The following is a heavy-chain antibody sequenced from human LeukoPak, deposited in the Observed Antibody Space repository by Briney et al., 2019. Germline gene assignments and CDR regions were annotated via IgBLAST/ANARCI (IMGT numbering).Heavy chain of an antibody. CDR2: IYYSGST. J-gene: IGHJ6*02. V-gene: IGHV4-59*01. Sequence: PSETLSLTCTVSGGSISSYYWSWIRQPPGKGQEWIGYIYYSGSTNYNPSLKSRVTISVDTSKNQFSLRLSSVTAADTAVYYCARDSSPYDFWSGYLPYYYGMDVWGQGTTVTVSS. CDR3: ARDSSPYDFWSGYLPYYYGMDV. CDR1: GGSISSYY. D-gene: IGHD3-3*01.